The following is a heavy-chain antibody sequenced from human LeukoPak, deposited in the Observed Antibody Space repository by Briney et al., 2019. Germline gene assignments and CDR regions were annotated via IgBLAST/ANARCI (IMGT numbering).Heavy chain of an antibody. J-gene: IGHJ6*03. V-gene: IGHV4-34*01. D-gene: IGHD6-13*01. CDR2: INHSGST. CDR1: GGSFSGYY. Sequence: PSETETLTCAVYGGSFSGYYWSWVRQPPGKGLEWIWEINHSGSTIYYPSPKSRVTISVDTSKNQFSLKLSSVTAADTAVYYCARFFRIAAVNYYYYCMDVWGKGTTVTVSS. CDR3: ARFFRIAAVNYYYYCMDV.